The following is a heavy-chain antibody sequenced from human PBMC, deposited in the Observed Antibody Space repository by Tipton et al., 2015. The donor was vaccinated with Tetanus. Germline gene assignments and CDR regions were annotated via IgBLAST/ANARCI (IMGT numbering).Heavy chain of an antibody. CDR1: GASLRSGDYN. CDR2: ISDSGLT. V-gene: IGHV4-61*08. J-gene: IGHJ4*02. Sequence: TLSLTCSVSGASLRSGDYNWSWIRQPPGKGLEWLAYISDSGLTNSNYFLKSRITISRDTSRNQFSLKLTSVTPADTAVYYCARANYEIPKKGPFDAWGQGALVIVSS. CDR3: ARANYEIPKKGPFDA. D-gene: IGHD3-9*01.